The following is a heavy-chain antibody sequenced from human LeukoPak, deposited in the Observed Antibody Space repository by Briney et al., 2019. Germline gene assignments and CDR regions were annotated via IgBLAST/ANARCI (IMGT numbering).Heavy chain of an antibody. D-gene: IGHD2-15*01. Sequence: ASVKASCKASGYTFTGYYMHWVRQAPGQGLEWMGWINPNSGGTNYAQKFQGRVTMTRDTSISTAYMELSRLRSDDTAVYYCARDSQYCSGGSCYGYWGQGTLVTVSS. CDR1: GYTFTGYY. J-gene: IGHJ4*02. V-gene: IGHV1-2*02. CDR2: INPNSGGT. CDR3: ARDSQYCSGGSCYGY.